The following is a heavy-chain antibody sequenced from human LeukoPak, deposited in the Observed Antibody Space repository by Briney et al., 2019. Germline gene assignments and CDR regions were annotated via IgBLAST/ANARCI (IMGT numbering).Heavy chain of an antibody. V-gene: IGHV4-34*01. D-gene: IGHD5-18*01. J-gene: IGHJ5*02. CDR3: ARDGPPLIQLWSRSFDP. CDR2: INHSGST. Sequence: PSETLSLTCAVYGESFSGYNWTWVRQPPGKGLEWIGEINHSGSTNYNPSLKSRVTISVDTSKNQFSLKLSSVTAADTAVYYCARDGPPLIQLWSRSFDPWGQGTLVTVSS. CDR1: GESFSGYN.